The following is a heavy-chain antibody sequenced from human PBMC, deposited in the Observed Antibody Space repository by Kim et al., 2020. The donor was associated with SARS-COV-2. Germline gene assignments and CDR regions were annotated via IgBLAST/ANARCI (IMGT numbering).Heavy chain of an antibody. CDR2: IDPSDSQT. V-gene: IGHV5-10-1*01. CDR3: ARHASTGLNALIL. J-gene: IGHJ3*01. D-gene: IGHD4-17*01. CDR1: EYNFPTYW. Sequence: GESLKISCQGSEYNFPTYWISWVRQRPGKGLEWMGRIDPSDSQTNYNPSFQGHVTISVDKSISTVYLQWATLKASETAFYYCARHASTGLNALILWGQGTMVSVSS.